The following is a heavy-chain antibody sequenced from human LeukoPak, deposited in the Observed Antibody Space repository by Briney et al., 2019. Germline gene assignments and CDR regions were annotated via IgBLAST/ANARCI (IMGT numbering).Heavy chain of an antibody. CDR2: ISYDGSNK. Sequence: PGGSLRLSCADSGFTFNSHMHWVRQAPGEGLEWVAAISYDGSNKKYGDSVKGRFTISSDNSKNTLYLQMNSLRPEDTAVYYCARQSSVTRSGLGSWGQGTLVTVSS. CDR1: GFTFNSH. J-gene: IGHJ4*02. D-gene: IGHD4-17*01. CDR3: ARQSSVTRSGLGS. V-gene: IGHV3-30*04.